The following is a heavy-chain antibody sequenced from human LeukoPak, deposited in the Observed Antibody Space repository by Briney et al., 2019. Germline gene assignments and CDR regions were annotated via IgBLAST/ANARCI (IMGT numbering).Heavy chain of an antibody. CDR2: ISAYNGNT. Sequence: ASVKVSCKASGYTFTSYGISWVRQAPGQGLEWMGWISAYNGNTNYAQKLQGRVTMTTDTSTSTAYMELRSLRSDDTAVYYCARERSRGSSWYSEYFQHWGQGTLVTVSS. CDR3: ARERSRGSSWYSEYFQH. V-gene: IGHV1-18*01. D-gene: IGHD6-13*01. J-gene: IGHJ1*01. CDR1: GYTFTSYG.